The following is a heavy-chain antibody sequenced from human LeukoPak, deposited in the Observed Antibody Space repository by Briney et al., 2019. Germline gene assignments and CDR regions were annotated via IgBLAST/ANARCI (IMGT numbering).Heavy chain of an antibody. D-gene: IGHD1-26*01. CDR2: ISPSGGST. J-gene: IGHJ4*02. Sequence: ASVKVSCKAFGYTFTSNYMHWVRQAPGQGPEWMGVISPSGGSTTYAQKFQGRVTLTRDMSTSTDYLELSSLRSEDTAVYYCARDPSGSYYFDYWGQGTLVTVSS. CDR3: ARDPSGSYYFDY. CDR1: GYTFTSNY. V-gene: IGHV1-46*01.